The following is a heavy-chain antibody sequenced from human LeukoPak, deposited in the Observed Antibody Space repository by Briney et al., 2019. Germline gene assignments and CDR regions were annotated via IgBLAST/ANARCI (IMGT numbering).Heavy chain of an antibody. CDR3: ASFDSSGYYYYFDY. V-gene: IGHV1-2*06. CDR2: INPNSGGT. CDR1: GYTFTGYY. Sequence: ASVKVSCKASGYTFTGYYMHWVRQAPGQGREWMGRINPNSGGTNYAQKFQGRVTMARDTSISTAYMELSRLRSDDTAVYYCASFDSSGYYYYFDYWGQGTLVTVSS. J-gene: IGHJ4*02. D-gene: IGHD3-22*01.